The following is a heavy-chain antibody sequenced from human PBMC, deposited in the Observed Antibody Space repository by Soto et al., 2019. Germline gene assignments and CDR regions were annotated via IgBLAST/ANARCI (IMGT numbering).Heavy chain of an antibody. D-gene: IGHD2-15*01. V-gene: IGHV1-18*01. J-gene: IGHJ4*02. CDR1: GYTFTSYG. CDR2: ISAYSGST. CDR3: ARGPPTSCSGGNCYSHYFDN. Sequence: QVQLVQSGAEVKKPGASVKVSCKASGYTFTSYGISWVRQAPGQGLEWMGWISAYSGSTKYAQKLQDRVTMTTDTSTNIAYMELRSLRSDDTAIYYCARGPPTSCSGGNCYSHYFDNWGQGTLVTVSS.